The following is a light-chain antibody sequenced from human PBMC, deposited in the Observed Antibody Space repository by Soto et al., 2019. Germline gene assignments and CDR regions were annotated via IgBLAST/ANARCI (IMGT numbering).Light chain of an antibody. CDR3: QQYGSSPNT. CDR1: QSVSSSY. V-gene: IGKV3-20*01. Sequence: EIVLTQSPGTLSLSPGERATLSCRASQSVSSSYLAWYQQKPGQAPRLLIYGASSRATGIPYRFSGSGSGTDFSLTISRLEPEDFAVYYYQQYGSSPNTFGQGTKLQMK. J-gene: IGKJ2*01. CDR2: GAS.